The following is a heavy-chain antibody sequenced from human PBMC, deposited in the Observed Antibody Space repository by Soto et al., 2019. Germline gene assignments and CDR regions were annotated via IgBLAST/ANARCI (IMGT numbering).Heavy chain of an antibody. CDR2: ISAYNGNT. D-gene: IGHD3-3*01. J-gene: IGHJ5*02. CDR3: ARESQDYDFWSGYSSTPNWFDP. CDR1: GYTFTSYG. V-gene: IGHV1-18*01. Sequence: ASVKVSCKASGYTFTSYGISWVRQAPGQGLEWMGWISAYNGNTNYAQKLQDRVTMTTDTSTSTAYMELRSLRSDDTAVYYCARESQDYDFWSGYSSTPNWFDPWGQGTLVTVSS.